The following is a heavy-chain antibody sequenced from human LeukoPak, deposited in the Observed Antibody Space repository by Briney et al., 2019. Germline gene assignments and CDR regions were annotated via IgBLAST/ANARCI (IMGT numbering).Heavy chain of an antibody. V-gene: IGHV3-30*04. CDR1: GFTFSTFP. CDR2: ISDDGRDI. CDR3: ARVGRVSIYPSYMDV. Sequence: PGGSLRLSCGASGFTFSTFPMHWVRQTPDKRLEWVAVISDDGRDIYYADSVKGRFTISRDNSKNTLYLQMNSLSPEDTALFYCARVGRVSIYPSYMDVWGKGTTVTVSS. J-gene: IGHJ6*03. D-gene: IGHD6-6*01.